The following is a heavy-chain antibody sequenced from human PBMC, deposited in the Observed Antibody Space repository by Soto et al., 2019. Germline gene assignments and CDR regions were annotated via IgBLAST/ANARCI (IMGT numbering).Heavy chain of an antibody. D-gene: IGHD3-16*01. V-gene: IGHV3-30-3*01. CDR3: ARAYEGDYFAY. J-gene: IGHJ4*02. CDR1: AVTFSSYA. Sequence: QVQLVESGGGVVQPGRSLRLSCAASAVTFSSYAMHWVCQAPGKGLEWVAVISYDGSNKYYADSVKGRFTISRDNSKNTLYLQMNSLRAEDTAVYYCARAYEGDYFAYWGQGTLVTVSS. CDR2: ISYDGSNK.